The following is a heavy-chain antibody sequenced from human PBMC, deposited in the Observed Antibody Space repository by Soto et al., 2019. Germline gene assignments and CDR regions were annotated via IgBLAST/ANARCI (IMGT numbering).Heavy chain of an antibody. J-gene: IGHJ5*02. CDR1: GGSISSSSYY. V-gene: IGHV4-39*01. D-gene: IGHD3-16*02. Sequence: TSETLSLTCTVSGGSISSSSYYWGWIRQPPGKGLEWIGSIYYIGSTYYNPSLKSRVTISVDTSNNQFSLNLNSVTASDTAVYYCAGRNSLASVSLNFRELSNYKWIDPWGPGTLVTVSS. CDR3: AGRNSLASVSLNFRELSNYKWIDP. CDR2: IYYIGST.